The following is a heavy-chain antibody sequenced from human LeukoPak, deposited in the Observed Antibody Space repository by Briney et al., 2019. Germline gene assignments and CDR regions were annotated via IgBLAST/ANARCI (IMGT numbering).Heavy chain of an antibody. D-gene: IGHD2-15*01. Sequence: PGGSLRLSCAASGFTFSSYAMHWVRQAPGKGLEWVAVISYDGSNKYYADSVKGRFTISRDNSKNTLYLQMNSLRAEDTAVYYCARSKVVVAAYFDYWGQGTLVTVSS. CDR2: ISYDGSNK. CDR1: GFTFSSYA. J-gene: IGHJ4*02. CDR3: ARSKVVVAAYFDY. V-gene: IGHV3-30-3*01.